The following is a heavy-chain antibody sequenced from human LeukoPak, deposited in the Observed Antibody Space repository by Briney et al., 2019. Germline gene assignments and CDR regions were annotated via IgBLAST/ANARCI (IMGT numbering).Heavy chain of an antibody. CDR3: ASPYGDYASALGY. Sequence: PGRSLRLSCAASGFTFSSYAMHWVRQAPGKGLEWVAVISYDGSNKYYADSVKGRFTISRDNSKNTLYLQMNSLRAEDTAVYYCASPYGDYASALGYWGQGTLVTVSS. D-gene: IGHD4-17*01. J-gene: IGHJ4*02. CDR2: ISYDGSNK. CDR1: GFTFSSYA. V-gene: IGHV3-30-3*01.